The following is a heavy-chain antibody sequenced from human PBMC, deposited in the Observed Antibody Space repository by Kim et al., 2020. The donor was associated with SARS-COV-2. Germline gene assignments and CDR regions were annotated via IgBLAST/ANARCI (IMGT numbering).Heavy chain of an antibody. Sequence: LKSRVTISVDTTKNQFSLKLGSVTAADTAVYYCARDQNDYGGNSVAFDIWGQGTMVTVSS. D-gene: IGHD4-17*01. V-gene: IGHV4-31*02. J-gene: IGHJ3*02. CDR3: ARDQNDYGGNSVAFDI.